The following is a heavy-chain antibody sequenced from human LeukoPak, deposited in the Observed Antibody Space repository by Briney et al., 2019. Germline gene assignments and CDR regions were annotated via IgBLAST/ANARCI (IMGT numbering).Heavy chain of an antibody. CDR3: ARDTGHTGSRDGFDV. CDR2: ISTDGKTT. Sequence: GGSLRLSCEVSGFTFSNYWMHWARQAPGKGLVWVSRISTDGKTTNYADSVKGRFTIFRDNAKNTLFLQMNSLRAEDTALYYCARDTGHTGSRDGFDVRGQGTMVTVSS. J-gene: IGHJ3*01. CDR1: GFTFSNYW. D-gene: IGHD1-26*01. V-gene: IGHV3-74*01.